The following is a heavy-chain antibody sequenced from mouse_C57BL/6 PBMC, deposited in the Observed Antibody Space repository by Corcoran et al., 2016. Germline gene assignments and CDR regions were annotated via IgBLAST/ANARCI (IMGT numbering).Heavy chain of an antibody. J-gene: IGHJ4*01. CDR3: ARQQIYYGNPYAMDY. CDR1: GYTFTDYY. D-gene: IGHD2-1*01. Sequence: QIQLQQSGPELVKPGASVKISCKASGYTFTDYYINWVKQRPGQGLEWIGWIYPGSGNTKYNEKFKGKATLTVDTSSSTAYMQLCSLTSEDSAVYFCARQQIYYGNPYAMDYWGQGTSVTVSS. V-gene: IGHV1-84*01. CDR2: IYPGSGNT.